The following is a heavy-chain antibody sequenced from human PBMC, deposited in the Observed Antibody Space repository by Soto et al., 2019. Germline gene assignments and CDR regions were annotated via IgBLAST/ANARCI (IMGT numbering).Heavy chain of an antibody. D-gene: IGHD2-2*01. CDR2: IYPYNGNT. J-gene: IGHJ6*02. Sequence: ASVTVSCKASGYTFSGYGISWVRQAPGQGLEWMGWIYPYNGNTRYAQKLQGRVTMTTDTYPSTAYMELRSLRSDDTPVYYCARDTVAVQAATPICSLDYDGMDVWGQGTPVT. V-gene: IGHV1-18*04. CDR3: ARDTVAVQAATPICSLDYDGMDV. CDR1: GYTFSGYG.